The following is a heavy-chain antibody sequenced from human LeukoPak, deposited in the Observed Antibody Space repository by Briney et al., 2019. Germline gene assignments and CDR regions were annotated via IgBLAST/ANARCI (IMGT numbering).Heavy chain of an antibody. V-gene: IGHV1-46*01. CDR2: INPSGGST. CDR3: ARDGWNDVAYNWFDP. J-gene: IGHJ5*02. CDR1: GYTFTSYY. Sequence: ASVEVSCKASGYTFTSYYMHWVRQAPGQGLEWMGIINPSGGSTNYAQKFQGRVTMTRDTSTSTVYMELSSLRSEDTAVYYCARDGWNDVAYNWFDPWGQGTLVTVSS. D-gene: IGHD1-1*01.